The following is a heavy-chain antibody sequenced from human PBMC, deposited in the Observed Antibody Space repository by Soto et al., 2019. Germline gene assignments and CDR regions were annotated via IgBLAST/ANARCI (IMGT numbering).Heavy chain of an antibody. D-gene: IGHD3-16*02. Sequence: QVQLQESGPGLVKPSGTLSLTCAVSGGSISSSNWWSWVRQPPGKGLEWIGEIYHSGSTNYNPSLKSRVTISVDKSKNQFSLKLSSVTAADTAVYCCARVMITFGGVIVTSMGAFDIWGQGTMVTVSS. CDR3: ARVMITFGGVIVTSMGAFDI. CDR2: IYHSGST. J-gene: IGHJ3*02. CDR1: GGSISSSNW. V-gene: IGHV4-4*01.